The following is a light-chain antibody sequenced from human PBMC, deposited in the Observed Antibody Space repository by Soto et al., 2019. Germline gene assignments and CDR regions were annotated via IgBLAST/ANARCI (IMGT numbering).Light chain of an antibody. J-gene: IGKJ5*01. Sequence: EMVVAQCPAALASFRGDVGGVSCMASQYINTRLAWYQHRPGQAPRLLIYQTSIRAAGIPARFSGSGSGTEFTLTINSLQAEDCAVYYCQQYYNWPRTFGQGTRLEI. V-gene: IGKV3D-15*01. CDR1: QYINTR. CDR3: QQYYNWPRT. CDR2: QTS.